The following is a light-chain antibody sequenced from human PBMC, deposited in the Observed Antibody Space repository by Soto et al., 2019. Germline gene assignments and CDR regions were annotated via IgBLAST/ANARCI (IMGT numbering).Light chain of an antibody. CDR2: AAS. CDR3: QQYSDSVGT. V-gene: IGKV3-20*01. CDR1: QSVSSDY. Sequence: EIVLTQSPGTLSLSPGERATLSCRASQSVSSDYLAWYQQRPGQAPRLLIYAASSRATGIPDRFSGSGSGTDFILAISRLEPEDFAVYYCQQYSDSVGTFGQGTKVDIK. J-gene: IGKJ1*01.